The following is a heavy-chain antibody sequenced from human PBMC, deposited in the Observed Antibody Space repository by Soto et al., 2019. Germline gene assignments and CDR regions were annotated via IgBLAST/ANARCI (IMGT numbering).Heavy chain of an antibody. V-gene: IGHV3-30-3*01. D-gene: IGHD2-2*01. CDR1: GFTFSSYA. CDR2: ISYDGSNK. CDR3: ARDGLGVVVVPAAMPY. J-gene: IGHJ4*02. Sequence: QVQLVESGGGVVQPGRSLRLSCAASGFTFSSYAMHWVRQAPGKGLEWVAVISYDGSNKYYADSVKGRFTISRDNSKNTLYLQMNSLRAEDTAVYYCARDGLGVVVVPAAMPYWGQGTLVSVSS.